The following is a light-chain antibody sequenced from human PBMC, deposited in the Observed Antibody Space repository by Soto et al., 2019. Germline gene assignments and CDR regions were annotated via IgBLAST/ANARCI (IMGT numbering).Light chain of an antibody. V-gene: IGLV1-44*01. Sequence: QSVLTQPPSASGTPGQWVTISCSGGSSDIGSNTVHWYQHRPGTAPKLLIYNGNQRPSGVPDRFSGSKSGTSASLAISGLQSEDEADYYCAAWDDSLNGPVFGGGTKLTVL. CDR2: NGN. CDR1: SSDIGSNT. J-gene: IGLJ2*01. CDR3: AAWDDSLNGPV.